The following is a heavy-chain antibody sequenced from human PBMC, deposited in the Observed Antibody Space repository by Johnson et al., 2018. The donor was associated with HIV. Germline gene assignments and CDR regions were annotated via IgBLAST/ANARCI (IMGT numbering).Heavy chain of an antibody. CDR1: GFTFSNAW. J-gene: IGHJ3*02. CDR2: IKSKVDGGTT. CDR3: TTGLSWNDAFHI. D-gene: IGHD1-1*01. Sequence: VQLVESGGGLVKPGGSLRLSCAASGFTFSNAWMRWVRQAPGKGLEWVGRIKSKVDGGTTDYAAPVKGRFTVSRDDSKNTLYLQLNSLKTEDTALYYCTTGLSWNDAFHIWAQGTMVTVSS. V-gene: IGHV3-15*01.